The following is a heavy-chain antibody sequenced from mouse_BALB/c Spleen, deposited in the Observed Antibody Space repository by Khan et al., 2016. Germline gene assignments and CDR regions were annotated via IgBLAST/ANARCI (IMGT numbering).Heavy chain of an antibody. D-gene: IGHD3-1*01. CDR3: ARQLGLNAMDY. CDR2: INTETGEP. Sequence: QCQLVQSGPELKKPGETVKISCKASGYTFTDYSMHWVKQAPGKGLKWMGWINTETGEPTYADDFKGRFAFSLETSASTAYLQINNLKNEDTATYFCARQLGLNAMDYWGQGTSVTVSS. V-gene: IGHV9-2-1*01. J-gene: IGHJ4*01. CDR1: GYTFTDYS.